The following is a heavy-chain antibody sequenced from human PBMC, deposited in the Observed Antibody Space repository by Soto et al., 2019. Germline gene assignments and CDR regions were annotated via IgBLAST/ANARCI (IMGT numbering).Heavy chain of an antibody. D-gene: IGHD1-7*01. Sequence: QITLKESGPALMEPTQTLTLPCSFSGLSLSTPGGGVGWLRQAPGKALECLAIIYWDNDKRYNPSLKTRLTITKNPSKNQGVLTMTYMEPVDTAIYYCAHRVTYSTNYTVGWFDPWGQGTLVTGS. J-gene: IGHJ5*02. V-gene: IGHV2-5*02. CDR3: AHRVTYSTNYTVGWFDP. CDR2: IYWDNDK. CDR1: GLSLSTPGGG.